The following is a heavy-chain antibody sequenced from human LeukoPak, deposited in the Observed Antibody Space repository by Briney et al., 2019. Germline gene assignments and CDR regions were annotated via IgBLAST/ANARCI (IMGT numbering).Heavy chain of an antibody. CDR1: GFTFSSYG. V-gene: IGHV3-30*02. J-gene: IGHJ6*03. CDR2: IRYDGSNK. CDR3: AKTFVEMTTIYYYYYMDV. D-gene: IGHD5-24*01. Sequence: GGSLRLSCAASGFTFSSYGMHWVRQAPGKGLEWVAFIRYDGSNKYYADSVKGRFTISRDNSKNTLYLQMNSLSAEDTAVYYCAKTFVEMTTIYYYYYMDVWGKGTTVTVSS.